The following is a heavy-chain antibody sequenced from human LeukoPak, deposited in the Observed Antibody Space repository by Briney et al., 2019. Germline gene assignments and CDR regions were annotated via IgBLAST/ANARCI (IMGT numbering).Heavy chain of an antibody. Sequence: PGGSLRLSCAASGFTFGSYAMSWVRQAPGKGLEWVSTFSGGATYYADSVKGRFTLSRDNSKNTVYLQMNSLRAEDTAVYYCAKLGQLVPENWGQGALVTVSS. CDR3: AKLGQLVPEN. CDR2: FSGGAT. CDR1: GFTFGSYA. D-gene: IGHD6-6*01. V-gene: IGHV3-23*01. J-gene: IGHJ4*02.